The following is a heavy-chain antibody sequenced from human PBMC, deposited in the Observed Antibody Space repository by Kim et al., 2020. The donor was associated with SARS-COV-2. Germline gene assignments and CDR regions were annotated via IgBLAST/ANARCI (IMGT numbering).Heavy chain of an antibody. CDR1: GFTCSDYY. CDR2: ISTSRTTI. V-gene: IGHV3-11*01. CDR3: ARNSVLDF. D-gene: IGHD1-26*01. J-gene: IGHJ6*02. Sequence: GGSLRLSCVTSGFTCSDYYMAWIRQTPAKGLEWVAYISTSRTTIRYGDPVRGRFTISRDNAKNSLYLQMNSLRPDDTAVYYCARNSVLDFWGQGTTVAVS.